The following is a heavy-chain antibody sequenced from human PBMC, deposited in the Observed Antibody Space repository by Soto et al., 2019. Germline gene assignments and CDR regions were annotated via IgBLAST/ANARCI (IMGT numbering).Heavy chain of an antibody. D-gene: IGHD1-20*01. CDR2: ISANDVGA. CDR1: GFTLRNYG. J-gene: IGHJ4*02. CDR3: AKAKNDYNWDNRPSFDY. V-gene: IGHV3-23*01. Sequence: GGALRLSCEASGFTLRNYGMTWIRQAPGKGLEWVSLISANDVGAYYAESVKTRFTISTDQSRNTVYLQMDSLRADDTAIYYCAKAKNDYNWDNRPSFDYWGQGTLVTVSS.